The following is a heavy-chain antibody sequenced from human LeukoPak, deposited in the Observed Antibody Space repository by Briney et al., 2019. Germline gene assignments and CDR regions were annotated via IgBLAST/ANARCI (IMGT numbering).Heavy chain of an antibody. CDR2: ISAYNGNT. J-gene: IGHJ4*02. V-gene: IGHV1-18*01. CDR3: ARFDYSLDYYGSGSYPDF. Sequence: ASVKVSCKASGYTFTNYGISWVRQAPGQGLEWMGWISAYNGNTNYAQKLQGRVTMTTDTSTSTAYMELRSLRSDDTAVYYCARFDYSLDYYGSGSYPDFWGQGTLVTVSS. CDR1: GYTFTNYG. D-gene: IGHD3-10*01.